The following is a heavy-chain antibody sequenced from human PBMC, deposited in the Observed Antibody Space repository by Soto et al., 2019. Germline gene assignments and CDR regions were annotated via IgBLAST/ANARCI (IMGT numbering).Heavy chain of an antibody. D-gene: IGHD2-2*01. V-gene: IGHV6-1*01. CDR2: TYYRSKWYN. CDR1: GDSVSSNSAA. CDR3: ARDRGQLGYFDY. J-gene: IGHJ4*02. Sequence: SQTLSLTCAISGDSVSSNSAAWNWIRQSPARGLEWQGRTYYRSKWYNDYAVSVKSRITINPDTSKNQFSLQLNSVTPEDTAVYYCARDRGQLGYFDYWGQGTLVTVYS.